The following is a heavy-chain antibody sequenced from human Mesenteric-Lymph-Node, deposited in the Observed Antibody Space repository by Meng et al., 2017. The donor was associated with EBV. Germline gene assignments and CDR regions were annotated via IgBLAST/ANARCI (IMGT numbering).Heavy chain of an antibody. CDR3: ALDFDSSGYSLYY. CDR1: GGSFNSYA. Sequence: QVQLVQSGAEVKKPGSSVRVSCKASGGSFNSYALSWVRQAPGQGLEWMGGITLFFGSANYAHKFHDRVTISADESTSTAYMELSSLRTEDTALYYCALDFDSSGYSLYYWGQGRLVTVSS. CDR2: ITLFFGSA. V-gene: IGHV1-69*01. J-gene: IGHJ4*02. D-gene: IGHD3-22*01.